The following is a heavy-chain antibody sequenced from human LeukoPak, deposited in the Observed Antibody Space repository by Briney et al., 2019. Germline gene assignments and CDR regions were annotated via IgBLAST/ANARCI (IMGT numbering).Heavy chain of an antibody. D-gene: IGHD3-22*01. CDR1: GYSISSGYY. J-gene: IGHJ4*02. CDR2: IYHNGST. Sequence: SETLSLTCAVSGYSISSGYYWGWIRQPPGKGLEWIGSIYHNGSTFSNPSLKSRVTISVDTSKNQFSLKLTSVTAAETAVYYCASFNGYYYDSSGPDISHYWGQGTLVTVSS. V-gene: IGHV4-38-2*01. CDR3: ASFNGYYYDSSGPDISHY.